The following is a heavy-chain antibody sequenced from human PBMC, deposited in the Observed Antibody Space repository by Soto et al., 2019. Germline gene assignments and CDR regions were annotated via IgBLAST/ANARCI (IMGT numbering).Heavy chain of an antibody. Sequence: ASVKVSCKASGYTFTSYAMHWVRQAPGQRLEWMGWINAGNGNTKYSQKFQGRVTITRDTSASTAYMELSSLRSEDTAVYYCASGGSVGYCSGGSCYPDNWFDPWGQGTLVTVSS. CDR3: ASGGSVGYCSGGSCYPDNWFDP. CDR1: GYTFTSYA. V-gene: IGHV1-3*01. D-gene: IGHD2-15*01. CDR2: INAGNGNT. J-gene: IGHJ5*02.